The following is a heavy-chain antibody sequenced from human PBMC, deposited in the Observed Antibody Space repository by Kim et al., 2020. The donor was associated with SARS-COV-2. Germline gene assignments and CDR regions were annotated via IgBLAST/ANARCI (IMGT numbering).Heavy chain of an antibody. J-gene: IGHJ6*02. Sequence: SVKVSCKASGGTFSSYAISWVRQAPGQGLEWMGGIIPIFGTANYAQKFQGRVTITADESTSTAYMELSSLRSEDTAVYYCARDVVVVAATYYYYGMDVWGQGTTVTVSS. CDR3: ARDVVVVAATYYYYGMDV. CDR2: IIPIFGTA. CDR1: GGTFSSYA. D-gene: IGHD2-15*01. V-gene: IGHV1-69*13.